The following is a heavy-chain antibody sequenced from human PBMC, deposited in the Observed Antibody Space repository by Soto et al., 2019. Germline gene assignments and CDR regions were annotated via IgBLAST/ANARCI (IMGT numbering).Heavy chain of an antibody. Sequence: GGSLRLSCAASGFTFSDYYMSWIRQAPGKGLEWVSYISSSGSTIYYADSVKGRFTISRDNAKNSLYLQMNSLRAEDTAVYYCASMMTTVTTVDYWGQGTLVTVSS. CDR2: ISSSGSTI. V-gene: IGHV3-11*01. D-gene: IGHD4-4*01. CDR1: GFTFSDYY. J-gene: IGHJ4*02. CDR3: ASMMTTVTTVDY.